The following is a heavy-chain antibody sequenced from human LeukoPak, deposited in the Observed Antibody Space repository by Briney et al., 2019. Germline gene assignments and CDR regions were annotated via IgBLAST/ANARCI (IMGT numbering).Heavy chain of an antibody. D-gene: IGHD3-16*01. CDR2: IWYDGSKK. Sequence: GGSLRLSCAASGFTFSSYGMHWVRQAPGKGLEWLAVIWYDGSKKYYADSVNGRFTISRDDSKNTLYLHMSGLRAGDTAVYYCASAYSAGWFGYWGQGTPVIVSS. CDR1: GFTFSSYG. J-gene: IGHJ5*01. CDR3: ASAYSAGWFGY. V-gene: IGHV3-33*01.